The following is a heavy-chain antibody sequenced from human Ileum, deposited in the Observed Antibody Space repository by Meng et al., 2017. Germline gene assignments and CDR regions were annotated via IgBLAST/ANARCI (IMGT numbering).Heavy chain of an antibody. D-gene: IGHD7-27*01. CDR3: ARDYWGSLDY. Sequence: QGRLKESWPGLGGSAQSSFIMVTASVGAASCAADEGAWIRKPPGKGLEWIGYAATSFDPSPNYNPSLKSRVTISLDTPKNHFSLKLTSVTAADTAVYYCARDYWGSLDYWGQGILVTVSS. CDR2: AATSFDPSP. V-gene: IGHV4-61*08. CDR1: VGAASCAADE. J-gene: IGHJ4*02.